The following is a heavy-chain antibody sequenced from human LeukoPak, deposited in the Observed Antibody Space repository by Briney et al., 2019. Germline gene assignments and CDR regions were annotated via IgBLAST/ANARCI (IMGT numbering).Heavy chain of an antibody. CDR2: ISSSGSTI. CDR1: GFTFSSYE. CDR3: AKDEYSGYDFGALYYYYGMDV. V-gene: IGHV3-48*03. J-gene: IGHJ6*02. D-gene: IGHD5-12*01. Sequence: GGSLRLSCAASGFTFSSYEMNWVRQAPGKGLEWVSYISSSGSTIYYADSVKGRFTISRDNAKNSLYLQMNSLRAEDTAIYYCAKDEYSGYDFGALYYYYGMDVWGQGTTVTVSS.